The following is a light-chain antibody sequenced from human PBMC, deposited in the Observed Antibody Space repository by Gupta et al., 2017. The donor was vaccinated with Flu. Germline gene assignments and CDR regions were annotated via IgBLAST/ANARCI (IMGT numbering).Light chain of an antibody. CDR3: QQYGSSPRT. J-gene: IGKJ1*01. CDR2: GAS. CDR1: HSVSSSY. V-gene: IGKV3-20*01. Sequence: EGAALSCWRGHSVSSSYLAWYQQKPGQAPRLLIYGASSRATGIPDRFSGSGSGTDFTLTISRLEPEDFAVYYCQQYGSSPRTFGQGTKVEIK.